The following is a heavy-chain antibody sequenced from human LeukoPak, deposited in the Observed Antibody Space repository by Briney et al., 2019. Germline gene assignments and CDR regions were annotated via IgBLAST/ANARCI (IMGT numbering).Heavy chain of an antibody. CDR2: ISGSGGST. V-gene: IGHV3-23*01. CDR1: GFTFSSYA. D-gene: IGHD6-13*01. J-gene: IGHJ6*02. CDR3: ARDLVDSSSWYQAHYYYGVDV. Sequence: PGGSLRLSCAASGFTFSSYAMSWVRQAPGKGLEWVSAISGSGGSTYYADSVKGRFTISRDNSKNTLYLQMNSLRAEDTAVYYCARDLVDSSSWYQAHYYYGVDVWGQGTTVTVSS.